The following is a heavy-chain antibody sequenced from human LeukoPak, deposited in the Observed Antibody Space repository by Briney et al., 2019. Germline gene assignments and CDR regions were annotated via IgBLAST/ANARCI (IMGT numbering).Heavy chain of an antibody. D-gene: IGHD3-9*01. CDR2: ISSSSSYI. Sequence: GGSLRLSCAASGFTFSSYSMNWVRQAPGKGLEWVSSISSSSSYIYYADSVKGRFTISRDNAKNTLYLQMNSLRAEDTAVYYCARDVHYDILENWFDPWGQGTLVTVSS. V-gene: IGHV3-21*01. CDR1: GFTFSSYS. J-gene: IGHJ5*02. CDR3: ARDVHYDILENWFDP.